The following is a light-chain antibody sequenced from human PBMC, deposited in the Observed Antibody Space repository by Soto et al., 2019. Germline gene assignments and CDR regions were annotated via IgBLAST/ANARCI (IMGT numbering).Light chain of an antibody. CDR1: QSMSNN. V-gene: IGKV3-15*01. CDR3: QQYGGSPRT. Sequence: ELVMTQSPATLSLSPGETATLSCRASQSMSNNLALYQQKPGQAPRLLIYASSTRATGIPARFSGSGSGTDFTLTISRLEPEDFAVYYCQQYGGSPRTFAQGN. CDR2: ASS. J-gene: IGKJ1*01.